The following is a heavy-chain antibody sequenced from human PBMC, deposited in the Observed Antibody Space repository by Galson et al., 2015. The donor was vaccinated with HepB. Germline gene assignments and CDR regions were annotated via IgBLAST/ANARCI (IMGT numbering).Heavy chain of an antibody. Sequence: SETLSLTCTVSGGSISSYYWSWIRQPPGKGLEWIGYIYYSGSTNYNPSLKSRVTISVDTSKNQFSLKLSSVTAADTAVYYCARSSLIAPQYYYGSGRGWFDPWGQGTLVTVSS. D-gene: IGHD3-10*01. CDR3: ARSSLIAPQYYYGSGRGWFDP. CDR1: GGSISSYY. V-gene: IGHV4-59*01. J-gene: IGHJ5*02. CDR2: IYYSGST.